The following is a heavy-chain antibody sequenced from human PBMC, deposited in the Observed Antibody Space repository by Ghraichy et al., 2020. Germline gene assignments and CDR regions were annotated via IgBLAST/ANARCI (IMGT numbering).Heavy chain of an antibody. CDR2: IYYSGST. V-gene: IGHV4-59*01. D-gene: IGHD6-19*01. Sequence: SETLSLTCTVSGGSINTYYWSWIRQPPGKGLEWIGYIYYSGSTNYNPSLESQVTISVDTSKNQFSLKLSSVTAADTAVYYCARGGSGPEWLVFRYWGQGTPVTVSS. CDR3: ARGGSGPEWLVFRY. CDR1: GGSINTYY. J-gene: IGHJ4*02.